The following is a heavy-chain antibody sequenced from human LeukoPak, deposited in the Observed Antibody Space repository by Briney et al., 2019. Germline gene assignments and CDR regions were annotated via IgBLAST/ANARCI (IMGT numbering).Heavy chain of an antibody. Sequence: SETLSLTCAVSGGSISSSNWWSWVRQPPGKGLEWIGEINHSGSTNYNPSLKSRVTISVDTSKNQFSLKLSSVTAADTAVYYCARHPRRTWIQLWSRGFDYWGQGTLVTVSS. J-gene: IGHJ4*02. CDR1: GGSISSSNW. V-gene: IGHV4-4*02. CDR3: ARHPRRTWIQLWSRGFDY. D-gene: IGHD5-18*01. CDR2: INHSGST.